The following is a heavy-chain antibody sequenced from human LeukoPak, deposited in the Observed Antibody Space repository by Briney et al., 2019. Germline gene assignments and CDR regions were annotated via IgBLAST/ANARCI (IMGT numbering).Heavy chain of an antibody. V-gene: IGHV3-11*04. CDR2: ISSGSTI. CDR1: GFTFSDYY. J-gene: IGHJ6*03. Sequence: GGSLRLSCAASGFTFSDYYMSWIRQAPGKGLEWVSYISSGSTIYYADSVKGRFTISRDNAKNSLYLQMNSLRAEDTAVYYCARVGEYCSSTSCFGGKYYYHYMDVWGKGTTVTVSS. D-gene: IGHD2-2*01. CDR3: ARVGEYCSSTSCFGGKYYYHYMDV.